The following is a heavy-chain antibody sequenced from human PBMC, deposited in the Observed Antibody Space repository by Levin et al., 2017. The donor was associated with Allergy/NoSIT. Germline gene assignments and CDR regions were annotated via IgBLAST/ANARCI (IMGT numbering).Heavy chain of an antibody. J-gene: IGHJ6*02. D-gene: IGHD2-15*01. V-gene: IGHV1-18*01. CDR3: ARYCNGGTCYPTGVDV. Sequence: GLDWMGWISSNSDNTNYAQKFQGRVILTTDTSTSTAYMELSSLRSDDTAVYYCARYCNGGTCYPTGVDVWGQGTTVTVSS. CDR2: ISSNSDNT.